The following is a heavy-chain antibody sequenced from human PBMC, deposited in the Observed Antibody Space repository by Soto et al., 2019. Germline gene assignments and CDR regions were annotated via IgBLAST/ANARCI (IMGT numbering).Heavy chain of an antibody. CDR1: GFTVSTYN. V-gene: IGHV3-53*02. D-gene: IGHD1-26*01. Sequence: DLEESGGGLMQPGGSLRLSCAASGFTVSTYNMIWVRQAPVKGLEWVSVTYSGGSTQYADSVKGRFTVSRDNSKNTLYLQMSSLRDEDTAVYYCARKLSGAVQGWAYGMDVWGRGTTVTVSS. CDR3: ARKLSGAVQGWAYGMDV. J-gene: IGHJ6*02. CDR2: TYSGGST.